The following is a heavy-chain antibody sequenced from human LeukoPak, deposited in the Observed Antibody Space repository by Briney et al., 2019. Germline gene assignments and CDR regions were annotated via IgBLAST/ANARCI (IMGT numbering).Heavy chain of an antibody. CDR3: AREGAYDFSTYYGMDV. J-gene: IGHJ6*02. CDR2: ISSNGGST. D-gene: IGHD3-3*01. CDR1: GSTFSSYA. V-gene: IGHV3-64*04. Sequence: GGSLRLSCSASGSTFSSYAMHWVRQAPGKGLEYVSAISSNGGSTYYADSVKGRFTISRDNAKNTLYLQMNSLRAEDTAVYYCAREGAYDFSTYYGMDVWGQGTTVTVSS.